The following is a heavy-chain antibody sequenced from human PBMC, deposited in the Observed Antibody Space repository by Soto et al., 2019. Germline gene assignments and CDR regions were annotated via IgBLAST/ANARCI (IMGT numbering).Heavy chain of an antibody. J-gene: IGHJ3*02. CDR2: IYSGHTT. V-gene: IGHV3-53*01. CDR3: AREPSSGLDAFDI. Sequence: EVQLVESGGGLIQPGGSLRLSCVASGFIVSSNQMSWVRQAPGKGLEWVSVIYSGHTTYYADSVEGRFTISRDNSKNTLYLQMNSLRAEDTAVYYCAREPSSGLDAFDIWGQGTMVTVSS. CDR1: GFIVSSNQ. D-gene: IGHD3-10*01.